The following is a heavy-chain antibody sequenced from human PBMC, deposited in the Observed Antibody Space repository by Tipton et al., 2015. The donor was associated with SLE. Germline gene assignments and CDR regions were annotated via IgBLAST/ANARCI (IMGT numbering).Heavy chain of an antibody. CDR1: GDSLRSSTYY. V-gene: IGHV4-39*07. Sequence: TLSLTCVVSGDSLRSSTYYWSWIRQPPGKGPEWIGSIYNSGSTYYNPSLKSRATLSIDTSKNQFSLKMSSVTAADTAVYYCARGSDRSGYFGAFDIWAQGTMVTVSS. D-gene: IGHD3-22*01. J-gene: IGHJ3*02. CDR2: IYNSGST. CDR3: ARGSDRSGYFGAFDI.